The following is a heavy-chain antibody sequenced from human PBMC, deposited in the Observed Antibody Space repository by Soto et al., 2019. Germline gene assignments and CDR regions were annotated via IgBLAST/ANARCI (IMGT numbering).Heavy chain of an antibody. V-gene: IGHV1-69*13. CDR1: GGTFSSYA. D-gene: IGHD5-12*01. CDR3: ARKDGYYYYYYGMDV. J-gene: IGHJ6*02. Sequence: SVKVSCKASGGTFSSYAISWVRQAPGQGLEWMGGIIPIFGTANYAQKFQGRVTITADESTSTAYMELSSLRSEDTAVYYCARKDGYYYYYYGMDVWGQGTTVTVSS. CDR2: IIPIFGTA.